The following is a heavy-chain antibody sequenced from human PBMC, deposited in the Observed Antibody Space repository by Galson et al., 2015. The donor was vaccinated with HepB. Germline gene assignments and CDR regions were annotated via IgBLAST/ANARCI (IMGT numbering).Heavy chain of an antibody. D-gene: IGHD2-8*02. CDR1: GYNFASYW. CDR3: VTGRTPFYFHY. Sequence: QSGAEVKKPGESLKISCKGSGYNFASYWIGWVRQMPGKGLEWMGIFYPGDSDTRYSPSFQGQVTISADKSISPAYLHWSSLKASDTAIYYCVTGRTPFYFHYWGQGTLVTVSS. CDR2: FYPGDSDT. V-gene: IGHV5-51*03. J-gene: IGHJ4*02.